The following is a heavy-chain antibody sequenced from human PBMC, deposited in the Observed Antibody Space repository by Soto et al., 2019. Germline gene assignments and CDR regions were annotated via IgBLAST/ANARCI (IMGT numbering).Heavy chain of an antibody. Sequence: SETLDLTCAVYGGTFSGYYGSWIRQPPGKGLEWIGEINHSGSTNYNPSLKSRVTISVDTSKNQFSLKLSSVTAADTAVYYCASMAAADYWGQGTLVTVSS. CDR3: ASMAAADY. CDR2: INHSGST. V-gene: IGHV4-34*01. J-gene: IGHJ4*02. D-gene: IGHD6-13*01. CDR1: GGTFSGYY.